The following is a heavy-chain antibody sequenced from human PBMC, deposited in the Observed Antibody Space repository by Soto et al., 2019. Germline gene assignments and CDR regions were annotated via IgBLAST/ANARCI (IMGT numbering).Heavy chain of an antibody. CDR3: AKAWTLDV. J-gene: IGHJ6*04. Sequence: GGSLRLSCAASGFTFSSSAMSWVRQAPGKGLEWVSAISGSGGSTYHADSVKGRFTISRDISKNTLYLQMNSLRVEDTGIYYCAKAWTLDVWGKGTTVTVSS. CDR1: GFTFSSSA. D-gene: IGHD1-1*01. V-gene: IGHV3-23*01. CDR2: ISGSGGST.